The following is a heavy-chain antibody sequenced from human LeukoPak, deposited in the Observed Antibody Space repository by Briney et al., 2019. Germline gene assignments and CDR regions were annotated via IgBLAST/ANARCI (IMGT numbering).Heavy chain of an antibody. Sequence: GESLKISCKGSGSSITSYWIGCVRQMPGKGLGWIWIISPGDSDTRYSPTVQGQVTISTAKSISTAYLQWSSLKASDTAMYYCARECSSTSCYPGFDYWGQGTLVTVSS. J-gene: IGHJ4*02. V-gene: IGHV5-51*01. CDR2: ISPGDSDT. CDR3: ARECSSTSCYPGFDY. D-gene: IGHD2-2*01. CDR1: GSSITSYW.